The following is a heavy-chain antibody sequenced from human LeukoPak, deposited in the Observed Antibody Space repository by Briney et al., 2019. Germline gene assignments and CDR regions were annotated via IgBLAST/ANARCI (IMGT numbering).Heavy chain of an antibody. CDR2: ISYDGDYQ. CDR3: ARDSYDYGDYGNSFDY. Sequence: GGSLRLSCVASGFTFRNFAMHWVRQAPGKGLEWVAVISYDGDYQYYADSVKGRFTISRDSSKNTVYLQMSSLRPEDTGVYYCARDSYDYGDYGNSFDYWGQGTLVTVSS. D-gene: IGHD4-17*01. J-gene: IGHJ4*02. CDR1: GFTFRNFA. V-gene: IGHV3-30*04.